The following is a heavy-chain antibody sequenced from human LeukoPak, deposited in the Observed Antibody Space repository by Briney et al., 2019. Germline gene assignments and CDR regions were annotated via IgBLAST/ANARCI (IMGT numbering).Heavy chain of an antibody. D-gene: IGHD3-10*01. Sequence: PGGSLRLSCAASGFTFSSYAMHWVRQAPGKGLEWVAVISYDGSNKYYADSVKGRFTTSRDNSKNTLYLQMNSLRAEDTAVYYCARDRVRLLWFGEPPTSFDYWGQGTLVTVSS. V-gene: IGHV3-30*04. CDR3: ARDRVRLLWFGEPPTSFDY. J-gene: IGHJ4*02. CDR2: ISYDGSNK. CDR1: GFTFSSYA.